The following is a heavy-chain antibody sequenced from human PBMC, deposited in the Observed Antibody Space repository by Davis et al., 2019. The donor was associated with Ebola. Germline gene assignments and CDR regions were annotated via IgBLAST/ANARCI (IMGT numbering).Heavy chain of an antibody. J-gene: IGHJ6*03. CDR1: GFTFSDYY. CDR2: ISSSSSYT. D-gene: IGHD4-23*01. V-gene: IGHV3-11*06. CDR3: ATGHYGGNYYYYYYMDV. Sequence: GESLKISCAASGFTFSDYYMSWIRQAPGKGLEWVSYISSSSSYTNYADSVKGRFTISRDNAKNSLYLQMNSLRAEDTAVYYCATGHYGGNYYYYYYMDVWGKGTTVTVSS.